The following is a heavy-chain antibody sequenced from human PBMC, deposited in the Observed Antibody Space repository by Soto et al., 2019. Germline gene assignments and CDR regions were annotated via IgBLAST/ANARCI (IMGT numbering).Heavy chain of an antibody. CDR3: AYGLVFNGGYGFDI. CDR2: IYYSGNT. V-gene: IGHV4-31*02. Sequence: QVRLQEWGPGLVKPSQTLSLKCSVSSGSITTGGRYWSWILQLPGKALEWIGDIYYSGNTYYNASIKSRVTISVEAAKTQFSLKLSSVTAADTAVYSCAYGLVFNGGYGFDIWGQGRLVTVSS. D-gene: IGHD3-10*01. J-gene: IGHJ3*02. CDR1: SGSITTGGRY.